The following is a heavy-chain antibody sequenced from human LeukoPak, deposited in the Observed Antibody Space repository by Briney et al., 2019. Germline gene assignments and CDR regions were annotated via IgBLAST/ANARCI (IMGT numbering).Heavy chain of an antibody. J-gene: IGHJ6*04. Sequence: GGSLRLSCAASGFTVSSNYMSWVREAPGKVLEWVSGIYSGGSTYYADSVKGRFTISRDNSKNTLYLQMNSLRAEDTAVYYCARDLPCSGGSCYGDVWGKGTTVTISS. D-gene: IGHD2-15*01. CDR1: GFTVSSNY. V-gene: IGHV3-53*01. CDR2: IYSGGST. CDR3: ARDLPCSGGSCYGDV.